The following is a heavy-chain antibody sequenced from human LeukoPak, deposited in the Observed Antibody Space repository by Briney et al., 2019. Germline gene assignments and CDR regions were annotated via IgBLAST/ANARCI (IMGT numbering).Heavy chain of an antibody. J-gene: IGHJ4*02. CDR1: GFTFSDYG. V-gene: IGHV3-23*01. CDR2: ISGSGGST. Sequence: GALRLSCAASGFTFSDYGMSWVRQAPGKGLEWVSAISGSGGSTYYADSVKGRFTISRDNSKNTLYLQMNSLRAEDTAVYYCAGGSGFRTFFGYWGQGTLVTVSS. CDR3: AGGSGFRTFFGY. D-gene: IGHD3-10*01.